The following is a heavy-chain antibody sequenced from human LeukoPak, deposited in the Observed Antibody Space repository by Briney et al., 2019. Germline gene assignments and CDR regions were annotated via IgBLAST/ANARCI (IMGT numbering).Heavy chain of an antibody. CDR2: TRNKANSYTT. Sequence: PGGSLRLSCAASGFTFSDHYMDWVRQVPGKGLEWVGRTRNKANSYTTEYAASVKGRFTISRDDSKNSLYLQMNSLKTEDTAVYYCAREGLGDAFDIWGQGTMVTVSS. V-gene: IGHV3-72*01. CDR3: AREGLGDAFDI. CDR1: GFTFSDHY. J-gene: IGHJ3*02.